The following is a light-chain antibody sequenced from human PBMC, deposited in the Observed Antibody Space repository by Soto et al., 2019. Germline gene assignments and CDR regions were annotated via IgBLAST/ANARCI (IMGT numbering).Light chain of an antibody. CDR1: SSDDGGYNY. CDR2: EVS. J-gene: IGLJ2*01. Sequence: QSALTQPASVSGSPGKSITISCPGTSSDDGGYNYVSWYQQHPGTAPKLMIYEVSNRPSGVSNRFSGSKSGNTASLTISGLQAEDEADYYCSSYTSSSTLKVFGGGTKLTVL. V-gene: IGLV2-14*01. CDR3: SSYTSSSTLKV.